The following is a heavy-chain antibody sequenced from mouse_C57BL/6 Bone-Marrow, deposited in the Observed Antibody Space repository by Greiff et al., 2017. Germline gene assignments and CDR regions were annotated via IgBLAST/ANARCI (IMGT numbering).Heavy chain of an antibody. CDR3: ARGPILLRRAWFAY. Sequence: EVQLQQSGPELVKPGASVKISCKASGYTFTDYYMNWVKQSHGKSLEWIGDINPNNGGTSYNQKFKGKATLTVDKSSSTAYMELRSLTSEDSAVYYCARGPILLRRAWFAYWGQGTLVTVSA. J-gene: IGHJ3*01. CDR2: INPNNGGT. V-gene: IGHV1-26*01. CDR1: GYTFTDYY. D-gene: IGHD1-1*01.